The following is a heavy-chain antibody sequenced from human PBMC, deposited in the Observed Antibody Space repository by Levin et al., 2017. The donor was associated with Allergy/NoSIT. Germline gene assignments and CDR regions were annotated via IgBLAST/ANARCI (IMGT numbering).Heavy chain of an antibody. CDR3: AGATSSSLIYYFDY. Sequence: SETLSLTCTVSGGSVSSFYWSWIRQPPGKGLEWIGYMHYSGSTNDNPSLKSRVTISVDTSKNQFSLKLSSVTPADTAVYYCAGATSSSLIYYFDYWGQGTLVTVSS. V-gene: IGHV4-59*02. J-gene: IGHJ4*02. D-gene: IGHD6-13*01. CDR1: GGSVSSFY. CDR2: MHYSGST.